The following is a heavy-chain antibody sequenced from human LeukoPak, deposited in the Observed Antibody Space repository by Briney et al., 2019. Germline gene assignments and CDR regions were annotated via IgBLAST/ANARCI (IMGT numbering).Heavy chain of an antibody. D-gene: IGHD3-22*01. CDR3: AKVMRYYYDSSGLDY. CDR1: GVTFSSYA. Sequence: GGSLRLSCAASGVTFSSYAMSWVRQAPGKGVEWVSAIIGSVASTSYAHSVTAPFSISRHNSTTTLSLQMNSLSAEDTAVYYCAKVMRYYYDSSGLDYWGQGPLVTVSS. CDR2: IIGSVAST. V-gene: IGHV3-23*01. J-gene: IGHJ4*02.